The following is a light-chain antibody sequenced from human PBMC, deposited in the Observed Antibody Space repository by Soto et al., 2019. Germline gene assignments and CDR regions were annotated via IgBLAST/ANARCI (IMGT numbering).Light chain of an antibody. Sequence: IQMTQSPSTLSASVGDRVAITCRANRTISTWLAWYQQKPGAAPNLLIYRASTLQTGVPVRFSGSGYGTELTLTSSSLQPDDFASYYCQRYRTFSRTVGQGTKV. CDR3: QRYRTFSRT. CDR2: RAS. CDR1: RTISTW. J-gene: IGKJ1*01. V-gene: IGKV1-5*03.